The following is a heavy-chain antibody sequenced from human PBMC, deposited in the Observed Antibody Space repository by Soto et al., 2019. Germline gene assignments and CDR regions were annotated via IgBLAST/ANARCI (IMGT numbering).Heavy chain of an antibody. V-gene: IGHV3-74*01. D-gene: IGHD4-17*01. CDR1: GFTFSTYW. CDR2: INRDGRST. J-gene: IGHJ1*01. CDR3: ASNIGWAVN. Sequence: EVQLVESGGGLVQPGGSLRLSCAASGFTFSTYWMHWVRQAPGKGLVWVSHINRDGRSTSYAGSVKGRFTISRDNAKNTLYLQMNSLRAEDRAVYYCASNIGWAVNWGQGTLVTVSS.